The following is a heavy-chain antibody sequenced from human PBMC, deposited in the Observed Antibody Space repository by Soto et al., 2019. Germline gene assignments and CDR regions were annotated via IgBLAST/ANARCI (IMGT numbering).Heavy chain of an antibody. Sequence: LRLSCAASGFTFSSYAMHWVRQAPGKGLEWVAVISYDGSNKYYTDSVKGRFTISRDNSKNTLYLQMNSLRAEDTAVYYCARDEAVVTLYYYYGMDVWGQGTTVTVSS. CDR2: ISYDGSNK. J-gene: IGHJ6*02. CDR1: GFTFSSYA. D-gene: IGHD2-15*01. CDR3: ARDEAVVTLYYYYGMDV. V-gene: IGHV3-30-3*01.